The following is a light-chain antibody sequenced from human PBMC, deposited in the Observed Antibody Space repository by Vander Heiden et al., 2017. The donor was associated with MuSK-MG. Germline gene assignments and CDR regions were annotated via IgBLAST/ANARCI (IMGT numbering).Light chain of an antibody. J-gene: IGKJ1*01. V-gene: IGKV3-15*01. CDR1: QSVRTN. Sequence: DIVMTQSPATLSVSPGERASLSCRASQSVRTNVAWYQHNPGQAPRLLIYGASTRATGVPGKFSGSGSGTEFTLTISSLQSEDFAVYYCQQYYNWPRTFGQGTKVEIK. CDR2: GAS. CDR3: QQYYNWPRT.